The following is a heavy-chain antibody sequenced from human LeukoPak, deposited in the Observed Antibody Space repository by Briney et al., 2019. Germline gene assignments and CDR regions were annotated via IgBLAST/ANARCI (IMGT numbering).Heavy chain of an antibody. V-gene: IGHV1-2*02. J-gene: IGHJ3*02. Sequence: ASVKVSCKASGYTFTGYYMHWVRQAPGQGLEWMGWINPNSGGTNYAQKLQGRVTMTRDTSISTAYMELSRLRSDDTAVYYCAIPGSGWSYDAFDIWGQGTMVTVSS. D-gene: IGHD6-19*01. CDR1: GYTFTGYY. CDR3: AIPGSGWSYDAFDI. CDR2: INPNSGGT.